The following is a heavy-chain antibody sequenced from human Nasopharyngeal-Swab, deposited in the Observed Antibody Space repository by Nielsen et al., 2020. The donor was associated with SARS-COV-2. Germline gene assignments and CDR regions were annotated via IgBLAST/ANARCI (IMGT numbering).Heavy chain of an antibody. V-gene: IGHV3-11*04. CDR3: ARLDIGIFGEYYYGMDV. Sequence: GGSLRLSCAASGFTFSDYYMSWIRQAPGKGLEWVSYISSSSSTIYYADSVKGRFTISRDNAKNSLYLQMNSLRAEDTAVYYCARLDIGIFGEYYYGMDVWGQGTTVTVSS. D-gene: IGHD3-3*01. CDR2: ISSSSSTI. J-gene: IGHJ6*02. CDR1: GFTFSDYY.